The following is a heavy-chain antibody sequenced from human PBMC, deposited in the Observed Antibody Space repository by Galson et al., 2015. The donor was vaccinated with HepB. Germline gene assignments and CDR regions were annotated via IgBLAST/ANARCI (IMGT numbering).Heavy chain of an antibody. D-gene: IGHD2-21*02. V-gene: IGHV1-3*01. CDR3: ATERWGGDWDY. Sequence: SVKVSCKASGYTLTNYGVHWVRQAPGQRLEWMGWLNAGNGDTNYSQNFRGRVTITWDTSASTAYMELSSLRSEDTAVYYCATERWGGDWDYWGRGTLVTVSS. CDR1: GYTLTNYG. CDR2: LNAGNGDT. J-gene: IGHJ4*01.